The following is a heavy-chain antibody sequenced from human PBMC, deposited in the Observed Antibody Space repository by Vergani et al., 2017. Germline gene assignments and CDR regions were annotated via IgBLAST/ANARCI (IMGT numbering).Heavy chain of an antibody. V-gene: IGHV4-39*07. CDR3: AGGGTAAGIFDS. J-gene: IGHJ4*02. D-gene: IGHD6-13*01. CDR1: GGSISSSSYY. Sequence: QLQLQESGPGLVKPSETLSLTCTVSGGSISSSSYYWGWIRQPPGKGLEWIGSIYYSGSTYYNPSLKSRVTISVDTSKNQFSLKLSSVTAADTAVYYCAGGGTAAGIFDSWGQGTLVTVSS. CDR2: IYYSGST.